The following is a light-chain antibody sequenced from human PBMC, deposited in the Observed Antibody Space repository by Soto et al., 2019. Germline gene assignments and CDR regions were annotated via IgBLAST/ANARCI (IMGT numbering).Light chain of an antibody. CDR2: LAS. CDR3: QQSYSTPS. Sequence: DIQMTQSPSSLSASVGDRVTITCRASQSISNYLNWYQQRPGKAPKLLIYLASSLSSGVPSKFSGSGSGTDFTLTISSLQPEDFATYYCQQSYSTPSFGQGTRLEIK. J-gene: IGKJ5*01. V-gene: IGKV1-39*01. CDR1: QSISNY.